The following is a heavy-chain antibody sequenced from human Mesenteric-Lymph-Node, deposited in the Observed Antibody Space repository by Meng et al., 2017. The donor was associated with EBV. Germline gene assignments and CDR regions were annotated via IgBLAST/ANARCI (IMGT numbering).Heavy chain of an antibody. Sequence: QVLHLQGGACLLNPSETLSLTWRVYGGSLSGYYWNWIRQPPGKGLEWIGDINHGGSTSYNPSLKSRVTISVDTSKNEFSLKMTSVTAADTAVYYCARDRHFDPWGQGTLVTVSS. CDR1: GGSLSGYY. J-gene: IGHJ5*02. CDR3: ARDRHFDP. CDR2: INHGGST. V-gene: IGHV4-34*01.